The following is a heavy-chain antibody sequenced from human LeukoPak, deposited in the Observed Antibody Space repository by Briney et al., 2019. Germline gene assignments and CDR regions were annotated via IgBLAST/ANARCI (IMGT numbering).Heavy chain of an antibody. D-gene: IGHD3-22*01. CDR1: GGSISSYY. CDR2: ISYSGST. Sequence: SETLSLTCTVSGGSISSYYWSWIRQPPGKGLEWIGYISYSGSTNYNPSLKSRVTISVDTSNNQFSLKLSSVTAADTAVYYCACLTTADAFDIWGQGTMVTVSS. J-gene: IGHJ3*02. CDR3: ACLTTADAFDI. V-gene: IGHV4-59*01.